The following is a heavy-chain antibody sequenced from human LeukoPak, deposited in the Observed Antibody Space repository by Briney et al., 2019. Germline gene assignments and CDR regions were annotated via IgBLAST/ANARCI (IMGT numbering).Heavy chain of an antibody. CDR3: ARVHGIAAAGPFDY. CDR1: GFTFSSYG. V-gene: IGHV3-30*03. Sequence: GGSLRLSCAASGFTFSSYGMHWVRQAPGKGLEWVAVIPYDGSNKYYADSVKGRFTISRDNSKNTLYLQMNSLRAEDTAVYYCARVHGIAAAGPFDYWGQGTLVTVSS. D-gene: IGHD6-13*01. J-gene: IGHJ4*02. CDR2: IPYDGSNK.